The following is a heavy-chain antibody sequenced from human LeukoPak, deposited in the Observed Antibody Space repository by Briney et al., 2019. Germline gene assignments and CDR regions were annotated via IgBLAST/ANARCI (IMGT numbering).Heavy chain of an antibody. CDR3: ARVSSPDWFFDL. CDR1: GGSISNFY. D-gene: IGHD1-26*01. Sequence: SETLSLTCSVSGGSISNFYWSWIRQSPGKGLEWIGYVFYSGTTNSNPSLKSRVTISVDTSKNQFFLQLRSVTAADTAVYYCARVSSPDWFFDLWGRGTLVTVSS. CDR2: VFYSGTT. V-gene: IGHV4-59*01. J-gene: IGHJ2*01.